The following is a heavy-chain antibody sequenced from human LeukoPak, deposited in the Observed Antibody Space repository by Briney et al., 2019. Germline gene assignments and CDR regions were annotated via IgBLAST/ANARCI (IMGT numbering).Heavy chain of an antibody. V-gene: IGHV4-4*02. D-gene: IGHD3-22*01. Sequence: SETLSLTCAVSGGSITTKNWWIWVRQPPGRGLEWIGEIYHTGSTNYHPSLKSRLTISRDKSKNQFSLKLSSVTAADTAVYYCARVVYYDSSGYYTENWFDPWGQGTLVTVSS. CDR3: ARVVYYDSSGYYTENWFDP. CDR1: GGSITTKNW. J-gene: IGHJ5*02. CDR2: IYHTGST.